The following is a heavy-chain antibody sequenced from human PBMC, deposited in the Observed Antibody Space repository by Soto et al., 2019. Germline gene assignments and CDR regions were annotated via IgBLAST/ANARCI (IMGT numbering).Heavy chain of an antibody. J-gene: IGHJ3*02. CDR3: AKDRGRPDAFNI. D-gene: IGHD3-10*01. CDR2: IDNGGTNT. Sequence: GWSLRLSCACSVYNFGGFWMHWVRQAPGKGLVWVSRIDNGGTNTVYADAVKGRFTISRDNAKNTLYLQMNSLRAEDTAVYYCAKDRGRPDAFNIWGQGTTVTVS. CDR1: VYNFGGFW. V-gene: IGHV3-74*01.